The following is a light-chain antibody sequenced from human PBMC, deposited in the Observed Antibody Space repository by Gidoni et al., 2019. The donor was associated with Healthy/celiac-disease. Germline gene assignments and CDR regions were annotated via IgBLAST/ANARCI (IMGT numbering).Light chain of an antibody. CDR2: DAS. CDR3: QQRSNWPPIFT. CDR1: QSVSSY. V-gene: IGKV3-11*01. Sequence: ESVLTQSPATLSLSPGERATLSCRASQSVSSYLAWYQQKPGQAPRLLIYDASNRATGIPARFSGSGSGTDFTLTISSLEPEDFAVYYCQQRSNWPPIFTFGPGTKVDIQ. J-gene: IGKJ3*01.